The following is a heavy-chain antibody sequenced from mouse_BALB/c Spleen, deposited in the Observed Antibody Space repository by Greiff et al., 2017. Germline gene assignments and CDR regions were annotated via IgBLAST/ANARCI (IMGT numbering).Heavy chain of an antibody. D-gene: IGHD3-1*01. CDR2: IWAGGST. CDR3: ARDSSGHAWFAY. V-gene: IGHV2-9*02. CDR1: GFSLTSYG. J-gene: IGHJ3*01. Sequence: VKLMESGPGLVAPSQSLSITCTVSGFSLTSYGVHWVRQPPGKGLEWLGVIWAGGSTNYNSALMSRLSISKDNSKSQVFLKMNSLQTDDTAMYYCARDSSGHAWFAYWGQGTLVTVSA.